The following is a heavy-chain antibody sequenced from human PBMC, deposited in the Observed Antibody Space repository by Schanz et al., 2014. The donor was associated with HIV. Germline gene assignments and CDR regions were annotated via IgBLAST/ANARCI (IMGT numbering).Heavy chain of an antibody. V-gene: IGHV3-30*04. D-gene: IGHD3-16*01. CDR1: GFTFSNYA. Sequence: QVQLVESGGGVVQPGRSLRLSCAASGFTFSNYAMHWVRQAPGKGLEWVAVISYDGSNRYYTDSVKGRFTISRDNSKNTLYLQMNSLRAEDTAVYYCARVANWDYYGMDVWGQGTTVIVSS. CDR2: ISYDGSNR. CDR3: ARVANWDYYGMDV. J-gene: IGHJ6*02.